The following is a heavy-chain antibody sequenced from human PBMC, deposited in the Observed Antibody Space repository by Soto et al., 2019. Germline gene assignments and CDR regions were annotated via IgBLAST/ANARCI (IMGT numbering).Heavy chain of an antibody. D-gene: IGHD6-13*01. CDR2: INHSGGA. CDR3: ARERRVVGGYSSSWYDYFDY. CDR1: GGSFSAYH. J-gene: IGHJ4*02. Sequence: SETLSLTCAVYGGSFSAYHWSWIRQPPGKGLEWIGEINHSGGANYNPSLESRVTISLDTSRNQFALQLTSVTAADTAVYYCARERRVVGGYSSSWYDYFDYWGQGDLVTVSS. V-gene: IGHV4-34*01.